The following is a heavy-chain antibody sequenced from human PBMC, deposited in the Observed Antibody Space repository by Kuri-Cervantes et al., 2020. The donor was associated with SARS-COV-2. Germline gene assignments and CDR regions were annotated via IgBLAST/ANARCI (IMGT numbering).Heavy chain of an antibody. J-gene: IGHJ6*02. D-gene: IGHD3-10*01. V-gene: IGHV3-49*04. Sequence: GESLKISCTASGFTFGDYAMSWVRQAPGKGLEWVGFIRSKAYGGTTEYAASVKGRFTISRDDSKSTAYLQMNSLKTEDTAVYYCTRDIYYALLGYYYGMDVWGQGTTVTVSS. CDR1: GFTFGDYA. CDR2: IRSKAYGGTT. CDR3: TRDIYYALLGYYYGMDV.